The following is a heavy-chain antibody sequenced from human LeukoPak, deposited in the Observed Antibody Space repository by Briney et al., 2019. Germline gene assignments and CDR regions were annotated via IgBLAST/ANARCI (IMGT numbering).Heavy chain of an antibody. Sequence: SETLSLTCTVSGGSISSGDYYWSWIRQPPGKGLEWIGYIYYSGSTNYNPSLKSRVTISVDTSKNQFSLKLSSVTAADTAVYYCARHSSSWYDLWGQGTLVTVSS. J-gene: IGHJ5*02. CDR3: ARHSSSWYDL. D-gene: IGHD6-13*01. V-gene: IGHV4-61*08. CDR2: IYYSGST. CDR1: GGSISSGDYY.